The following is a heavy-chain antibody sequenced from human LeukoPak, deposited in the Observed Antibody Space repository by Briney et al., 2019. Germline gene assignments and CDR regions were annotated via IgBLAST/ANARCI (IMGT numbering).Heavy chain of an antibody. D-gene: IGHD6-19*01. CDR3: SGGSSGRPDN. J-gene: IGHJ4*02. Sequence: ASVKVSCKASGYTFTSCDINWVRQAPGQGLEWMGWMNPNSGNTGYGQSFQGRITMTRDISIGTAYMELSNLTSEDTAIYYCSGGSSGRPDNWGEGTLVTVSA. V-gene: IGHV1-8*01. CDR1: GYTFTSCD. CDR2: MNPNSGNT.